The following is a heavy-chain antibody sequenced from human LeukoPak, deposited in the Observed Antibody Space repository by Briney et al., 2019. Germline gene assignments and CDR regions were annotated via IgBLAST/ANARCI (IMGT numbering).Heavy chain of an antibody. J-gene: IGHJ4*02. CDR3: ARLIFSECYFDY. D-gene: IGHD3-3*01. Sequence: PSETLSLTCTVSGGSISSSSYYWGWIRQPPGKGLEWIGSIYYSGSTYYNPSLKSRVTVSVDTSKNQFSLKLSSVTAADTAVYYCARLIFSECYFDYWGQGTLVTVSS. V-gene: IGHV4-39*01. CDR1: GGSISSSSYY. CDR2: IYYSGST.